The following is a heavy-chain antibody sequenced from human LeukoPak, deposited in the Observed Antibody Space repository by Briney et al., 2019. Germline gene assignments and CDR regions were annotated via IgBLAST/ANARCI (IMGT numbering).Heavy chain of an antibody. CDR2: INHSGST. CDR3: ARGDSVAGEFDY. D-gene: IGHD6-19*01. V-gene: IGHV4-34*01. Sequence: SETLSLTCAVYGGSFSGYYWSWIRRPPGKGLEWIGEINHSGSTNYNPSLKSRVTISVDTSKNQFSLKLSSVTAADTAVYYCARGDSVAGEFDYWGQGTLVTVSS. J-gene: IGHJ4*02. CDR1: GGSFSGYY.